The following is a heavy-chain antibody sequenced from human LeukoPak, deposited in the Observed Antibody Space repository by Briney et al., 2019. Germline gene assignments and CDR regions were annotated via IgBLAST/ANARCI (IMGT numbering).Heavy chain of an antibody. Sequence: GRSLRLSCAASAFTFDDYGISWVRHDPRKGLEWVSGINWDGGSTGYGDSVKGRFTISTDNAKNSLYLQMNSLRAEDTALYYCARDRDCSSTSCYRPYNWFDPWGQGTLVTVSS. J-gene: IGHJ5*02. D-gene: IGHD2-2*01. CDR3: ARDRDCSSTSCYRPYNWFDP. CDR2: INWDGGST. CDR1: AFTFDDYG. V-gene: IGHV3-20*04.